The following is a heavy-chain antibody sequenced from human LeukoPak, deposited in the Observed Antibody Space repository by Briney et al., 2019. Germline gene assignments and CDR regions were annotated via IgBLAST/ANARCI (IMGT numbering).Heavy chain of an antibody. J-gene: IGHJ4*02. D-gene: IGHD3-9*01. Sequence: GASVKVSCKASGYTFTSYAIHWVRQAPGQGLEWMGWITPSGGTNYPQKFQGRVAITWDTSITTAYMDLSRLTSDDTAVYYCARDPRYYDILTGYPDYWGQGTLVTVSS. CDR2: ITPSGGT. V-gene: IGHV1-2*02. CDR3: ARDPRYYDILTGYPDY. CDR1: GYTFTSYA.